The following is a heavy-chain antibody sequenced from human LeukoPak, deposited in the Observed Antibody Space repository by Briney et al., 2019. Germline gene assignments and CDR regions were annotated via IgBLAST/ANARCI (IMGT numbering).Heavy chain of an antibody. CDR2: IYYSGST. CDR3: ARSSLVAAPNYFDY. J-gene: IGHJ4*02. V-gene: IGHV4-59*08. D-gene: IGHD6-25*01. Sequence: SQTLSLTCTVSGGSISSYYWSWIRQPPGKGLEWIGYIYYSGSTNYNPSLKSRVTISVDTSKNQFSLKLSSVTAADTAVYYCARSSLVAAPNYFDYWGQGTLVTVSS. CDR1: GGSISSYY.